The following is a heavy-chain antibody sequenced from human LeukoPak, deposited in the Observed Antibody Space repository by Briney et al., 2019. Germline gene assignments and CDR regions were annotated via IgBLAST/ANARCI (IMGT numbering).Heavy chain of an antibody. CDR3: AGYDYVWGSYRQFDY. D-gene: IGHD3-16*02. Sequence: GGSLRLSCAASGFTFNSYSMHWVRQAPGKGLEWVTAISDDETYKFYADSVKGRFTISRDNSKNTLYLQMNSLRAEDTAVYYCAGYDYVWGSYRQFDYWGQGTLVTVSS. CDR1: GFTFNSYS. CDR2: ISDDETYK. J-gene: IGHJ4*02. V-gene: IGHV3-30-3*01.